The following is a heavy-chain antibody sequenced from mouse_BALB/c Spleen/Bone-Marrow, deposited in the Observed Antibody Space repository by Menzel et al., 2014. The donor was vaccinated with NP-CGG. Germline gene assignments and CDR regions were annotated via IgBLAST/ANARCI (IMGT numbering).Heavy chain of an antibody. Sequence: QVQLQQSGAELVRPGASVKLSCKASGYTFTSYWINWVKQRPGQGLEWIGNIFPSETYTNYNQKFKDKATLTVDKSSSPPSWQLGGPTPRTSPVNSCKKKNWNYW. D-gene: IGHD4-1*01. V-gene: IGHV1-69*02. CDR2: IFPSETYT. CDR1: GYTFTSYW. CDR3: KKKNWNY. J-gene: IGHJ2*01.